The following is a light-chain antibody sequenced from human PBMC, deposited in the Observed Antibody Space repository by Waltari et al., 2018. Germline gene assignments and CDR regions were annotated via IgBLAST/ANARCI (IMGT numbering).Light chain of an antibody. Sequence: DVVMTQSPLSLTVTLGQPASISCRSSQGLIHSDGNTYLNWFQQRPGQSQRRLIYKVVNRESGVPDRFSGSGSGTDFALKISRVEAEDVGFYYCMQSTQGPRTFGQGTKVQIK. CDR3: MQSTQGPRT. V-gene: IGKV2-30*02. CDR2: KVV. CDR1: QGLIHSDGNTY. J-gene: IGKJ1*01.